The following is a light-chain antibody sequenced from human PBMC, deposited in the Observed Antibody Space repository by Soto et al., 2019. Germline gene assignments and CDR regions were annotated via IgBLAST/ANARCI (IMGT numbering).Light chain of an antibody. Sequence: EIGLTQCPATMSLSPGERAALSCRASQSVTGNYLAWYQQQPSHSPRLVIHAASSRATGTPDRFSGSGSGTDFTLTISRLEQDDFAVYFCYQYGSSPWTFGQGTKVDIK. CDR2: AAS. J-gene: IGKJ1*01. CDR3: YQYGSSPWT. CDR1: QSVTGNY. V-gene: IGKV3-20*01.